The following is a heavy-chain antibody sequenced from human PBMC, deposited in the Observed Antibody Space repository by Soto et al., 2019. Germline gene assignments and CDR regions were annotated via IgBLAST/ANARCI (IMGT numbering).Heavy chain of an antibody. CDR3: ARGSGYYYWDDY. D-gene: IGHD3-22*01. CDR1: GYTFTSYA. CDR2: INAGNGNT. Sequence: QVQLVQSGAEEKKPGASVKVSCKASGYTFTSYAMHWVRQAPGQRLEWMGWINAGNGNTKYSPKFQGRVTITRDTSASTAYMELSSLRSEDTAVYYCARGSGYYYWDDYWGPGTLVTVSS. J-gene: IGHJ4*02. V-gene: IGHV1-3*05.